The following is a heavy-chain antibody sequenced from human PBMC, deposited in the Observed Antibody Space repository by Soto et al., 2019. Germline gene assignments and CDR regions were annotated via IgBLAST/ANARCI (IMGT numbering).Heavy chain of an antibody. Sequence: ASLKVSWKAARDTFTSYYINWVRQDNGQGLEWMGVINPHGGSTAYAQKFKGRVTLTRDTSASTVYMEVSSLTSEDTAMYYCARSSGGNFGIIIEGTNWFAPWGQGTLVTVSS. J-gene: IGHJ5*02. V-gene: IGHV1-46*01. D-gene: IGHD1-26*01. CDR1: RDTFTSYY. CDR2: INPHGGST. CDR3: ARSSGGNFGIIIEGTNWFAP.